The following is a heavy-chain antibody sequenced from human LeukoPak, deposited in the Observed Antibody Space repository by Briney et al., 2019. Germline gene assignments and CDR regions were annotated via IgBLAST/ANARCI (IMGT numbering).Heavy chain of an antibody. CDR2: INSNAAAT. V-gene: IGHV3-20*04. J-gene: IGHJ3*02. CDR3: ARIDGYNAFNT. CDR1: GFTFDDYG. Sequence: GGSLRLSCAASGFTFDDYGMSWVRQAPGKELEWVSTINSNAAATRYADSVNGRFTISRDNAKNSLYVQMNSLRAEDTALYYCARIDGYNAFNTWGQGTMVTVSS. D-gene: IGHD5-24*01.